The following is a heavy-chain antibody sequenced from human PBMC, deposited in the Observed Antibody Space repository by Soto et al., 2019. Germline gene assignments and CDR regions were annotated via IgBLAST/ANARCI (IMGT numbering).Heavy chain of an antibody. CDR3: RSSGDYVPLYYYYGMDV. V-gene: IGHV3-23*01. D-gene: IGHD2-21*02. J-gene: IGHJ6*02. CDR2: ISGSGGST. Sequence: GGSLRLSCAASGFTFSSYAMSWVRQAPGKGLEWVSAISGSGGSTYYADSVKGRFTISRDNSKNTLYLQMNSLRAEDTAVYYCRSSGDYVPLYYYYGMDVWGQGTTGTVS. CDR1: GFTFSSYA.